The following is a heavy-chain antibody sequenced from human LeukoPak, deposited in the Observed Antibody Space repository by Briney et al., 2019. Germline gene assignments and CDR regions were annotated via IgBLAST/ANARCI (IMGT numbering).Heavy chain of an antibody. CDR3: AKDIVATINDAFDI. V-gene: IGHV3-9*01. CDR1: GFTFDDYA. D-gene: IGHD5-12*01. Sequence: GRSLRLSCAASGFTFDDYAMHWVRQAPGKGLEWVSGISWNSGSIGYADSVKGRFTISRDNAKNSLYLQMNSLRAEDTALYYCAKDIVATINDAFDIWGQGTMVTVSS. CDR2: ISWNSGSI. J-gene: IGHJ3*02.